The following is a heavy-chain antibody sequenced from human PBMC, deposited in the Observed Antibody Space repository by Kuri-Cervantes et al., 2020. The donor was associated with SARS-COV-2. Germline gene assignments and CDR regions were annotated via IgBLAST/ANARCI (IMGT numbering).Heavy chain of an antibody. CDR3: ARDDIGVVVAATRTRYYYYGMDV. CDR1: GFTFSGHW. J-gene: IGHJ6*02. Sequence: GGSLRLSCAASGFTFSGHWIHWVRQAPGKGLEWVSYISSSGSTIYYADSVKGRFTISRDNAKNSLYLQINSLRAEDTAVYYWARDDIGVVVAATRTRYYYYGMDVWGQGTTVTVSS. D-gene: IGHD2-15*01. V-gene: IGHV3-48*04. CDR2: ISSSGSTI.